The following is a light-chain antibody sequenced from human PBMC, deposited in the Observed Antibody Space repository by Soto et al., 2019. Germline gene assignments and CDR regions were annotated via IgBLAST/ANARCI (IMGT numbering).Light chain of an antibody. J-gene: IGKJ3*01. CDR1: QTVSSNN. V-gene: IGKV3-20*01. Sequence: DIVLTQSPGTLSLSPGERATLSCRASQTVSSNNLAWYQQKRGQAPRLLIYGASSRAAAIPDRFRGSGSGTDFTLISISLPPEDFVVYYCQQYGSSPFTFGPGTAVDIK. CDR3: QQYGSSPFT. CDR2: GAS.